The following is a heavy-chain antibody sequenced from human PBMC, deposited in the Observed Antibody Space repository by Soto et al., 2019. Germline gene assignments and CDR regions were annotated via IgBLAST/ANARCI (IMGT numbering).Heavy chain of an antibody. Sequence: GASVKVSCKASGYTFTSYGISWVRQAPGQGLEWMGWISAYNGNTNYAQKLQGRVTMTTDTSTSTAYMELRSLRSDDTAVYYCARDFWAPFDNFTGGNWFDPWGQGTLVTVSS. CDR3: ARDFWAPFDNFTGGNWFDP. V-gene: IGHV1-18*01. J-gene: IGHJ5*01. CDR2: ISAYNGNT. D-gene: IGHD3-9*01. CDR1: GYTFTSYG.